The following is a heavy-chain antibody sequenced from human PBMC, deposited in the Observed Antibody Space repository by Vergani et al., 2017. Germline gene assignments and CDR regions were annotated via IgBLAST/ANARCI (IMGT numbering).Heavy chain of an antibody. J-gene: IGHJ5*02. CDR1: FDPIRNLY. Sequence: QAQLQESGPGLVKPSETLSLTCSVSFDPIRNLYCNWIRQPPGKGLEWIGCIHYSENTNYNPSLKTRVTISVDTSKNQFSLTLTSVTAADTAIYYCAGDTHSWQRADRWGQGLLVSVSS. CDR2: IHYSENT. CDR3: AGDTHSWQRADR. V-gene: IGHV4-59*11. D-gene: IGHD6-13*01.